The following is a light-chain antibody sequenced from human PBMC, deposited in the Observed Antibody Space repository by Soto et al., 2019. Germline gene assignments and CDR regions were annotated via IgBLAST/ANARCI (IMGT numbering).Light chain of an antibody. CDR3: KQLKSNLIT. Sequence: DIQLTQSPPFLSASVGDRVTITCRASQGINRFLAWYQQKPGKAPKLLIYAASTLQSGVQSRFSGSGSGTEFTLTIRSLQPEEFATYYCKQLKSNLITVGQGTRLEIK. CDR1: QGINRF. CDR2: AAS. J-gene: IGKJ5*01. V-gene: IGKV1-9*01.